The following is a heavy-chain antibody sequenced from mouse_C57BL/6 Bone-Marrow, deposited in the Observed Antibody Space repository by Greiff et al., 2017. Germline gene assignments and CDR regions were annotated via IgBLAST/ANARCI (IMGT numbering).Heavy chain of an antibody. Sequence: QVQLQQPGAELVRPGTSVKLSCKASGYTFTSYWMHWVKQRPGQGLEWIGVIAPSDSFPNYNQKFTGKDTLTVDTSSSTAYMKLSSLTSEDSAVYYCARNGNYYGSSYWYFDVWGTGTTVTVAS. CDR2: IAPSDSFP. CDR1: GYTFTSYW. J-gene: IGHJ1*03. D-gene: IGHD1-1*01. V-gene: IGHV1-59*01. CDR3: ARNGNYYGSSYWYFDV.